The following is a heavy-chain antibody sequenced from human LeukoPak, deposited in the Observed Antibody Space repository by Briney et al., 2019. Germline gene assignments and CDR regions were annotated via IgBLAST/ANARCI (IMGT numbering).Heavy chain of an antibody. D-gene: IGHD2-2*01. V-gene: IGHV1-18*04. CDR1: GYTFTSYG. Sequence: ASVKVSCKASGYTFTSYGISWVRQAPGQGLEWMGWISAYNGNTNYAQKLQGRVTMTTDTSTSTAYMELRSLRSDDTAVYYCARDRIVVVPVASPLYYYYGMDVWGKGTTVTVSS. CDR3: ARDRIVVVPVASPLYYYYGMDV. CDR2: ISAYNGNT. J-gene: IGHJ6*04.